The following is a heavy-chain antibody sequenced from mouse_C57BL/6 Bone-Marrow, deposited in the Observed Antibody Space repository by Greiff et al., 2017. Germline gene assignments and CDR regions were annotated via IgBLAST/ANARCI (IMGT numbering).Heavy chain of an antibody. D-gene: IGHD4-1*01. CDR2: IWSGGST. CDR3: ASLGRGLDY. CDR1: GFSLTSYG. J-gene: IGHJ2*01. V-gene: IGHV2-2*01. Sequence: VQLKESGPGLVQPSQSLSITCTVSGFSLTSYGVPWVRQSPGKGLEWLGVIWSGGSTDYNAAFISRLSISKDNSKSQVIFKMNSLQAADTGIYYWASLGRGLDYWGQGTTLTVSS.